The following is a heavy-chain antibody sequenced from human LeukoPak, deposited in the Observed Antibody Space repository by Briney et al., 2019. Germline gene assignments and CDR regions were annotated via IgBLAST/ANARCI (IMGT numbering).Heavy chain of an antibody. V-gene: IGHV3-30*19. J-gene: IGHJ4*02. Sequence: GGSLRLSCAASGFTFSSYGMHWVRQAPGKGLEWVAVIWYDGSDKYYADSVKGRFTISRDNSKNMVSLQMNSLSAEDAAVYYCARDGINGNYYFDYWGQGTLVTVSS. CDR1: GFTFSSYG. CDR2: IWYDGSDK. CDR3: ARDGINGNYYFDY. D-gene: IGHD4-23*01.